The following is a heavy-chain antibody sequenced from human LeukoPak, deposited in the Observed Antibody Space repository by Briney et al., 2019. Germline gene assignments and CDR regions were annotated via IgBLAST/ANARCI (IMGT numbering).Heavy chain of an antibody. Sequence: PSETLSLTCAVYGGSFSGYYWSWIRQPPGKGLHWIGEINHSGSTNYNPSLKSRVTISVDTSKNQFSLKVSSVTAADTAVYYCARHVAPDMDYFDYWGQGTLVTVSS. CDR1: GGSFSGYY. CDR3: ARHVAPDMDYFDY. J-gene: IGHJ4*02. V-gene: IGHV4-34*01. D-gene: IGHD2-21*01. CDR2: INHSGST.